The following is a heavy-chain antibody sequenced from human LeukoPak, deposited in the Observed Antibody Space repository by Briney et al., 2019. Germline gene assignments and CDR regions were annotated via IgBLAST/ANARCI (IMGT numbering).Heavy chain of an antibody. V-gene: IGHV6-1*01. Sequence: SQTLSLTCAISGDRVSGNNAAWNWIRQYPSSCLEWLGWTYYKVTWYNDYAVSVRGRITINPDTSKNQFSLKLNSVTPEDTAVYYCARSGPPEYSSAFDYGGEGSLVAVSS. D-gene: IGHD6-19*01. CDR3: ARSGPPEYSSAFDY. CDR2: TYYKVTWYN. CDR1: GDRVSGNNAA. J-gene: IGHJ4*02.